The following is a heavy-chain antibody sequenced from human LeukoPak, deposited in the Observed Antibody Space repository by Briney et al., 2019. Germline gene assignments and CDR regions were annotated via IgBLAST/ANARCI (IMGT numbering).Heavy chain of an antibody. CDR3: ARGSPGY. CDR1: GFTFSSYA. J-gene: IGHJ4*02. Sequence: GGSLRLSCAASGFTFSSYAMSWVRQAPGKGLEWVSAIIGSGSSTYYANSVKGRFTISRDNAKNSLYLQMNSLRAEDTAVYYCARGSPGYWGQGTLVTVSS. V-gene: IGHV3-23*01. CDR2: IIGSGSST.